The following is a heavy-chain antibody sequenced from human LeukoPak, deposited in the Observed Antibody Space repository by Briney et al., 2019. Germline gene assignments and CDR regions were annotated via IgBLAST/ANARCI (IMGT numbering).Heavy chain of an antibody. J-gene: IGHJ4*02. V-gene: IGHV3-21*01. CDR3: ARAEAGYYDFWSGPNEMDYFDY. Sequence: GGSLRLSCAVSGFTFSSNSMNGLRQAPGEGLEGGSSISTSSSYIYYADSVKGRFTISRDNAKSSLYLQMNRLRAEDTAVYYCARAEAGYYDFWSGPNEMDYFDYWGQGALVTVSS. CDR1: GFTFSSNS. CDR2: ISTSSSYI. D-gene: IGHD3-3*01.